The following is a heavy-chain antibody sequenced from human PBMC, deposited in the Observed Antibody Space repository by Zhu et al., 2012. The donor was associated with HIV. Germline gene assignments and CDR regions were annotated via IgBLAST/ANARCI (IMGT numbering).Heavy chain of an antibody. J-gene: IGHJ4*02. CDR1: NDSISIDYFY. V-gene: IGHV4-39*01. CDR3: ARRTAAAFDI. D-gene: IGHD6-13*01. Sequence: QVQLQESGPGLVRPSETLSLTCTVSNDSISIDYFYWSWIRQPPGKGLEWIGSVYYSGITYYNSPLQSRVSVSVDTSKNQFFLKLTSVTAADTALYWCARRTAAAFDIWGRGIRVTVSS. CDR2: VYYSGIT.